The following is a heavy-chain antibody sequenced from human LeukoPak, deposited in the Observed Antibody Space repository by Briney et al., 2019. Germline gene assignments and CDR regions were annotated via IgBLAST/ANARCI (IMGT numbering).Heavy chain of an antibody. J-gene: IGHJ1*01. Sequence: GGSLRLSCAASGFTSSSYWMSWVRQGPGKGLEWVANIKQDGSEKYYVDSVKGRFTISRDNAKNSLYLQMNSLRAEDTAVYYCARDETYYDILTGYYALEYFQHWGQGTLVTVSS. CDR2: IKQDGSEK. CDR3: ARDETYYDILTGYYALEYFQH. D-gene: IGHD3-9*01. CDR1: GFTSSSYW. V-gene: IGHV3-7*03.